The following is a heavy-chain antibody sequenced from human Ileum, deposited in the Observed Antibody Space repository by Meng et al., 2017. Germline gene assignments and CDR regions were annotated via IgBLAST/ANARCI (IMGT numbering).Heavy chain of an antibody. D-gene: IGHD2/OR15-2a*01. CDR1: GGSISSRAYS. J-gene: IGHJ4*02. Sequence: HLQLQESGAGLVTSSETLSHTCTVSGGSISSRAYSWTWIRQPPGKGLEWIGYIYQVGSTNYNPSLKSRVTIFVDTSKNQFSLKLTSVTAADTAVYYCASSTSGPELNYWGQGTLVTVSS. CDR3: ASSTSGPELNY. V-gene: IGHV4-30-2*01. CDR2: IYQVGST.